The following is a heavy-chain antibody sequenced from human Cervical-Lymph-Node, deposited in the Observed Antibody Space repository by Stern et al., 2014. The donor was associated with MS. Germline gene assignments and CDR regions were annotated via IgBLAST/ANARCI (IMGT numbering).Heavy chain of an antibody. J-gene: IGHJ4*02. CDR3: ARGPWTGRHGDS. CDR2: ISNDGNHK. D-gene: IGHD3/OR15-3a*01. CDR1: GFTFSTFA. Sequence: VQLVESGGGVGQPGRSLRLTCAASGFTFSTFAMHWVRQAPGKGLEGVAVISNDGNHKDYGDSVKGRYTISRDNPKKTVFLQMDSLRTEDTAVYYCARGPWTGRHGDSWGQGTLVSVSS. V-gene: IGHV3-30*04.